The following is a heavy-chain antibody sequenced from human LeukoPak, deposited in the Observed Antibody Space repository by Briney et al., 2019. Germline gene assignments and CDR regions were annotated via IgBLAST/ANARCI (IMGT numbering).Heavy chain of an antibody. CDR3: ARDRPDYYDSSGYRLAY. D-gene: IGHD3-22*01. CDR1: GGTFSSYA. Sequence: GASVKVSCKASGGTFSSYAISWVRQAPGQGLEWMGRIIAIFGTANYAQKFQGGVTITTDESTSTAYMELSSLRSEDTAVYYCARDRPDYYDSSGYRLAYWGQGTLVTVSS. CDR2: IIAIFGTA. V-gene: IGHV1-69*05. J-gene: IGHJ4*02.